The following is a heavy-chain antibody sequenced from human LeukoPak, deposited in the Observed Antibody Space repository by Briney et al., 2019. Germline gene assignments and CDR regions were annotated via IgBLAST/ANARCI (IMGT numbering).Heavy chain of an antibody. CDR3: ARHVGHYDGSGYYYDWYFDL. D-gene: IGHD3-22*01. CDR2: IHDSGST. J-gene: IGHJ2*01. V-gene: IGHV4-59*08. Sequence: TSETLSLTCIDSGGYISSSFWSWIRQPPGKGLEWIGNIHDSGSTNFSPSLKSRVTISVDTSKNQFSLKLSSVTAADTAVYYCARHVGHYDGSGYYYDWYFDLWGRAPWSLSPQ. CDR1: GGYISSSF.